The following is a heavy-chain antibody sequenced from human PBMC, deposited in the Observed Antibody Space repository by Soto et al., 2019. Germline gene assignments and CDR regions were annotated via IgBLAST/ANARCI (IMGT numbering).Heavy chain of an antibody. J-gene: IGHJ4*02. CDR1: GFTFRNYA. Sequence: QVQLVDSGGGVVQPGRSLRLSCAASGFTFRNYAMHWVRQAPGKGLEWVALISNDGSNKYYADSVKGRFTISRDNSQNTLYLQMNTLRAEDTAVYFCAKVPLQPYYFDYWGQGTLVTVSS. CDR2: ISNDGSNK. CDR3: AKVPLQPYYFDY. V-gene: IGHV3-30*04. D-gene: IGHD1-1*01.